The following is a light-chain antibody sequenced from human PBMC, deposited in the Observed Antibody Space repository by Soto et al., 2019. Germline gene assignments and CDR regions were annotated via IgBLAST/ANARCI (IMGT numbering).Light chain of an antibody. CDR1: QSVSSSY. CDR3: QQYYDWPIT. J-gene: IGKJ5*01. V-gene: IGKV3-15*01. Sequence: EIVLTQSPGTLSLSPGERATLSCRASQSVSSSYLAWYQQKPGQAPRLLIYGASTRAIGIPARFSGSGSGTDFTLTISSLQSEDFAVYYCQQYYDWPITFGQGTRLEIK. CDR2: GAS.